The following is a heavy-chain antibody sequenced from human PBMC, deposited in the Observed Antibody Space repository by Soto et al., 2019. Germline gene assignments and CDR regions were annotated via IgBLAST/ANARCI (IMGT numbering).Heavy chain of an antibody. CDR1: GGTFSSYT. CDR3: ARVAPCSSTSCFDY. V-gene: IGHV1-69*02. Sequence: QVQLVQSGAEVKKPGSSVKVSCKASGGTFSSYTISWVRQAPGQGLEWMGRIIPILGIANYAQKFQGRVTITADKSTSTAYMELSSLRSEDTAVYYCARVAPCSSTSCFDYWGQGTLVTVSS. D-gene: IGHD2-2*01. CDR2: IIPILGIA. J-gene: IGHJ4*02.